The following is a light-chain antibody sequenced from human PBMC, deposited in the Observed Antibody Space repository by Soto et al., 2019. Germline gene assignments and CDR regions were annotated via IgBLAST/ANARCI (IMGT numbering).Light chain of an antibody. J-gene: IGKJ4*01. CDR1: QIISTW. V-gene: IGKV1-5*03. Sequence: DIQMTQSPSTLSASVGDRVTITCRASQIISTWLAWYQQKPGKAPNLLIYKASRLESGVPSRFGGSGSGTGFTLTISSLQPDDFATYYCQQYDSWPLTFGGGTKVDIK. CDR3: QQYDSWPLT. CDR2: KAS.